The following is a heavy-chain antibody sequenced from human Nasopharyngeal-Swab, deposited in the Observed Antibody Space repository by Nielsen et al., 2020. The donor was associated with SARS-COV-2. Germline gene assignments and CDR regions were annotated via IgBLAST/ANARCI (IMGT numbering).Heavy chain of an antibody. V-gene: IGHV3-23*01. CDR3: AKDLGVESPLWFDY. CDR2: INGSGGST. Sequence: GESLKISCTASGFTFSSYAMSWVRQAPGKGLEWVSEINGSGGSTYYAESVKGRFTISRDNSKNTLYLQMSSLRAEDTAIYYCAKDLGVESPLWFDYWGQGTLLTVSS. CDR1: GFTFSSYA. J-gene: IGHJ4*02. D-gene: IGHD4-23*01.